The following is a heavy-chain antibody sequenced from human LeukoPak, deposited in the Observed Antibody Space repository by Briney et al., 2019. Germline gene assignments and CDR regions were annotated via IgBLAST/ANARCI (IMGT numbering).Heavy chain of an antibody. J-gene: IGHJ4*02. D-gene: IGHD3-16*01. CDR1: GFTFSNYW. Sequence: GGSLRLSCAASGFTFSNYWMHWVRQAPGKGLMWVSSINSDGSGTFYADSVKGRFTISRDNAKNTLYLQMNSLRAEDRAVYYCARDVLGGSAYWGQGTLVTVSS. V-gene: IGHV3-74*01. CDR3: ARDVLGGSAY. CDR2: INSDGSGT.